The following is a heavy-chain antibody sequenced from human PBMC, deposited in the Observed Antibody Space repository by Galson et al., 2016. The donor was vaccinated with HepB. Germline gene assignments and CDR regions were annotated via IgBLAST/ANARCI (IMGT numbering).Heavy chain of an antibody. CDR3: AKAADYYDSSGYYYLNWFDP. V-gene: IGHV3-33*06. CDR1: GFTFSLSG. J-gene: IGHJ5*02. D-gene: IGHD3-22*01. Sequence: SLRLSCAASGFTFSLSGMHWVHQAPGKGLEWVAIMWNDAKSKYYADSVQGRFTISRDNSKNTLFLQMSSLRAEDSAVYYCAKAADYYDSSGYYYLNWFDPWGQGTLVTVSS. CDR2: MWNDAKSK.